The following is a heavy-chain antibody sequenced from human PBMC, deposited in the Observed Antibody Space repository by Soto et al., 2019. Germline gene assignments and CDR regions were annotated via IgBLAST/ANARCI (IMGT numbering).Heavy chain of an antibody. CDR2: ISAYNGNT. Sequence: ASVKVSCKASGYTFTSYGISWVRQAPGQGLEWMGWISAYNGNTNYAQKLQGRVTMTTDTSTSTAYMELRSLRSDDTAVYYCARGRYGDYEDYYYYGMDVWGQGTTVTVSS. J-gene: IGHJ6*02. CDR3: ARGRYGDYEDYYYYGMDV. V-gene: IGHV1-18*01. CDR1: GYTFTSYG. D-gene: IGHD4-17*01.